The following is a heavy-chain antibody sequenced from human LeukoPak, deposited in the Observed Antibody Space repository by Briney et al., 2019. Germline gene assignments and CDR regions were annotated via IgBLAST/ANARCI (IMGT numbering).Heavy chain of an antibody. CDR2: MNPNSGNT. CDR3: ARGRVLYGSRKWELGY. D-gene: IGHD1-26*01. Sequence: ASVKVSCKASGYTFTSYDIHWVRQAAGQGLEWMGWMNPNSGNTGYAQKFQGRVTITRNTSISTAYMELSSLRSEDTAVYYCARGRVLYGSRKWELGYWGQGTLVTVSS. J-gene: IGHJ4*02. CDR1: GYTFTSYD. V-gene: IGHV1-8*03.